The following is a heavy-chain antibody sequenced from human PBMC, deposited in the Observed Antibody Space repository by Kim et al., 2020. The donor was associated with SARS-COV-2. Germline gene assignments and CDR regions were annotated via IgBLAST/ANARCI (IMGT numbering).Heavy chain of an antibody. CDR3: ATVASGH. CDR1: GFTFSIYN. J-gene: IGHJ4*02. V-gene: IGHV3-48*01. Sequence: GGSLRLSCAASGFTFSIYNMSCVRRAPGKGLEWVSYISTSSGTIYYADSVKGRFTVSRDNAKNSLFLQMNILIAEDTALYSCATVASGHWGQGTLVTVSS. CDR2: ISTSSGTI.